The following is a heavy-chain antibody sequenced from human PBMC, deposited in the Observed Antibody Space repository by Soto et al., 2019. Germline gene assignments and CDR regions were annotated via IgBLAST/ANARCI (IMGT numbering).Heavy chain of an antibody. V-gene: IGHV1-18*01. CDR1: GYTFTSYG. Sequence: ASVKVSCKASGYTFTSYGISWVRQAPGQGLEWMGWISAYNGNTNYAQKLQGRVTMTTDTSTSTAYMELRSLRSDDTAVYYCARGWGSSGPLPYVGYFDPWGQGTLVTVSS. D-gene: IGHD3-22*01. CDR3: ARGWGSSGPLPYVGYFDP. CDR2: ISAYNGNT. J-gene: IGHJ5*02.